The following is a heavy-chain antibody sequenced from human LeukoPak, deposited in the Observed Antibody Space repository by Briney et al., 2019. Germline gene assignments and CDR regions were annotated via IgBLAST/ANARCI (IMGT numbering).Heavy chain of an antibody. Sequence: GGSLRLSCAASGFTLSPHWMSWVRQAPGKGLQWVSRINGDGTRTDYADSVKGLFTISRDNAKNMLYPQMNSLRAEDTAVYYCARAKPLYNGGLDYWGQGTLVTVSS. CDR2: INGDGTRT. J-gene: IGHJ4*02. D-gene: IGHD2-8*01. V-gene: IGHV3-74*01. CDR1: GFTLSPHW. CDR3: ARAKPLYNGGLDY.